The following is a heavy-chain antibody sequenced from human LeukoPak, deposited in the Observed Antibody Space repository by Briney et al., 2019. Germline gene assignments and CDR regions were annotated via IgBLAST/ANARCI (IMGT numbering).Heavy chain of an antibody. J-gene: IGHJ4*02. Sequence: GGSLRLSCAASGFTFNSYAMSWVRQAPGKGLEWVSAISGRRGSTYYADSVKGRFTISRDSSKNTPFLQMNSLRAEDTAVYYCAKEQPDTTAFDYWGQGTLVTVSS. CDR2: ISGRRGST. CDR1: GFTFNSYA. V-gene: IGHV3-23*01. D-gene: IGHD1-1*01. CDR3: AKEQPDTTAFDY.